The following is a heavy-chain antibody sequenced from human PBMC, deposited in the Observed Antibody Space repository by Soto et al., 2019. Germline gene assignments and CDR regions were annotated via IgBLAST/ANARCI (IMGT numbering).Heavy chain of an antibody. Sequence: ASVKVACKASGYNFTGYAMHWVRQAPGQGLQWMGWINPNNGSTNYAQKFQGRVTMTRDTSISTAYMELSRLRSDDTAVYYCARSYYYDIDVDYWGQGTLVTVTS. CDR2: INPNNGST. CDR1: GYNFTGYA. J-gene: IGHJ4*02. D-gene: IGHD3-22*01. CDR3: ARSYYYDIDVDY. V-gene: IGHV1-2*02.